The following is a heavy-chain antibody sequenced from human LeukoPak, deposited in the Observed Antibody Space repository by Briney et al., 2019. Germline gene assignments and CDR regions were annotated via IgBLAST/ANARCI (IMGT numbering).Heavy chain of an antibody. J-gene: IGHJ4*02. Sequence: GGSLRLSCAASGFTFSSYEMNWVRQAPGKGLEWVALISYDGSNKYYADSVKGRFTISRDKSKNTLYLQMSSLRAEDTATYYCAREGSFYDSSGLDYWGQGTLVTVSS. D-gene: IGHD3-22*01. CDR3: AREGSFYDSSGLDY. CDR2: ISYDGSNK. CDR1: GFTFSSYE. V-gene: IGHV3-30*03.